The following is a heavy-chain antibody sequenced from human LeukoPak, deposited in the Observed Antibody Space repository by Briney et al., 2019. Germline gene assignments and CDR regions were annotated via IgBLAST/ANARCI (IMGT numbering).Heavy chain of an antibody. CDR2: INHSGST. D-gene: IGHD1-26*01. CDR3: ARGPILQVDY. Sequence: PSETLSLTCTVSGGSISSYYWSWIRQPPGKGLEWIGEINHSGSTNYNPSLKSRVTISVDTSKNQLSLKLSSVTAADTAVYYCARGPILQVDYWGQGTLVTVSS. V-gene: IGHV4-34*01. CDR1: GGSISSYY. J-gene: IGHJ4*02.